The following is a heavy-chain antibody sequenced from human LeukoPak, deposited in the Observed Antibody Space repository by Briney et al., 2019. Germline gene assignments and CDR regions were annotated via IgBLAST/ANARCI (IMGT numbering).Heavy chain of an antibody. J-gene: IGHJ4*02. Sequence: GGSLRLSCAASGFTFSSYWMSWVRQAPGKGLEWVANIKQDGSEKYYVDSVKGRFTISRDNAKNSLYLQMNSLRAEDTALYYCARVPPQRDHLYYFDYWGQGTLVTVSS. CDR2: IKQDGSEK. CDR1: GFTFSSYW. CDR3: ARVPPQRDHLYYFDY. D-gene: IGHD1-14*01. V-gene: IGHV3-7*03.